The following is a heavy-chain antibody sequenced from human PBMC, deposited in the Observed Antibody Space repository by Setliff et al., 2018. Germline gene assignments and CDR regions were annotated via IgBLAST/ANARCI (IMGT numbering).Heavy chain of an antibody. D-gene: IGHD3-3*01. Sequence: PSETLSLTCTVSGGSISSGSYYWSWIRQPPGKGLEWIGEINHSGSTNYNPSLKSRVTISVDTSKNQFSLKLSSVTAADTAVYYCARTPDGFLGDGYNLNTLGYFDSWGQGTLVTVSS. J-gene: IGHJ4*02. V-gene: IGHV4-39*07. CDR1: GGSISSGSYY. CDR2: INHSGST. CDR3: ARTPDGFLGDGYNLNTLGYFDS.